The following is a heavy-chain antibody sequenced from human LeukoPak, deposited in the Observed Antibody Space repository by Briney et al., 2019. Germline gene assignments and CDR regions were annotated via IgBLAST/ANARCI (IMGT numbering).Heavy chain of an antibody. D-gene: IGHD3-22*01. Sequence: SQTLSLTCTVSGGSISSGDYYWSWIRQLPGKGLEWIGYIYYSGSTCYNPSLKSRVTISVDTSKNQFSLKLSSVTAADTAVYYCARVDSSGYYYRREFRYWGQGTLVTVSS. J-gene: IGHJ4*02. CDR3: ARVDSSGYYYRREFRY. CDR2: IYYSGST. CDR1: GGSISSGDYY. V-gene: IGHV4-30-4*01.